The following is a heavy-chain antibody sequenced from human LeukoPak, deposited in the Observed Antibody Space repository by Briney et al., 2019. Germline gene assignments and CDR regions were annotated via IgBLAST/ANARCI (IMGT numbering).Heavy chain of an antibody. CDR2: IYYSGST. Sequence: PSETLSLTCTVSGGSNSSSSYYWGWIRQPPGKGLEWIGSIYYSGSTYYNPSLKSRVTISVDTSKNQFSLKLSSVTAADTAVYYCARTYSSSSGHDYWGQGTLVTVSS. CDR1: GGSNSSSSYY. J-gene: IGHJ4*02. CDR3: ARTYSSSSGHDY. D-gene: IGHD6-6*01. V-gene: IGHV4-39*01.